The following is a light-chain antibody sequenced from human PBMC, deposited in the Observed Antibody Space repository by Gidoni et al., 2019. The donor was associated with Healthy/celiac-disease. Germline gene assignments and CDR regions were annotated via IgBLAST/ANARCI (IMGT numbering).Light chain of an antibody. V-gene: IGLV2-23*01. Sequence: QSALTQPASVSGSPGPSITISCPGTSSDVGSYNLVSWYQQHPGKAPKLMIYEGSKRPPGVSNRFSGSKSGNTASLTISGLQAEDEADYYCCSYAGSSTWVFGGGTKLTVL. CDR2: EGS. J-gene: IGLJ3*02. CDR1: SSDVGSYNL. CDR3: CSYAGSSTWV.